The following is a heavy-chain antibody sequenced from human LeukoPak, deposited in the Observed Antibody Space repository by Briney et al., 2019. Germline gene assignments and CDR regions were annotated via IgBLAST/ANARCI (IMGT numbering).Heavy chain of an antibody. D-gene: IGHD3-10*02. Sequence: PGGSLRLSCAASGFTFSSYEMNWVRQAPGKGLGWVSYISSSGSNIYYADSVKGRFTISRDNAKNSLYLQMNSLRAADTAVYYCAELGITMIGGVWGKGTTVTISS. CDR2: ISSSGSNI. V-gene: IGHV3-48*03. J-gene: IGHJ6*04. CDR1: GFTFSSYE. CDR3: AELGITMIGGV.